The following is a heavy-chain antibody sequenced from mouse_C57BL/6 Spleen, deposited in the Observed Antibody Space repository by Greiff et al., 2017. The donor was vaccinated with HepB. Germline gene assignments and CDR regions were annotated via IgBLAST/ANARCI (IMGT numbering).Heavy chain of an antibody. CDR2: IDPSDSYT. CDR3: ARSGDYGNYVGSWFAY. CDR1: GYTFTSYW. Sequence: QVQLKQPGAELVMPGASVKLSCKASGYTFTSYWMHWVKQRPGQGLEWIGEIDPSDSYTNYNQKFKGKSTLTVDKSSSTAYMQLSSLTSEDSAVYYCARSGDYGNYVGSWFAYWGQGTLVTVSA. V-gene: IGHV1-69*01. D-gene: IGHD2-1*01. J-gene: IGHJ3*01.